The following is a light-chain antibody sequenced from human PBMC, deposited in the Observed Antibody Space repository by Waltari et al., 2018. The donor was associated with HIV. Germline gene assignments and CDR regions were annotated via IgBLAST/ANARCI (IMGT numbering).Light chain of an antibody. J-gene: IGLJ2*01. V-gene: IGLV1-44*01. CDR3: AAWDDSLNGPV. Sequence: QSVLTQSPSASGTPGQRVFISCSGSSSNLGSNSVNWYQQLPGTAPKLLIYSNTERPSGFPDRFSGSKSGTSASLAISGLQSEDEADYHCAAWDDSLNGPVFGGGTKLTVL. CDR1: SSNLGSNS. CDR2: SNT.